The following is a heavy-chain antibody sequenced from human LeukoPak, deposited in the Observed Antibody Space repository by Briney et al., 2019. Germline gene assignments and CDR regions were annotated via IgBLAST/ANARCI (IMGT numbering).Heavy chain of an antibody. CDR1: GGSISSGGYY. V-gene: IGHV4-31*03. Sequence: PSETLSLTCTVSGGSISSGGYYWSWIRQHPGKGLEWIGYIYYSGSTYYNPSLKSRVTISVDTSKNQFSLKLSSVTAADTAVYYCARGSSSWYGNNWFDPWGQGTLVTVSS. CDR2: IYYSGST. CDR3: ARGSSSWYGNNWFDP. D-gene: IGHD6-13*01. J-gene: IGHJ5*02.